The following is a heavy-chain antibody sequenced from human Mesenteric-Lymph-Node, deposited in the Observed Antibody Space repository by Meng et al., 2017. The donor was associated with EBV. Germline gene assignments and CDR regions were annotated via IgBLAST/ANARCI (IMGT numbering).Heavy chain of an antibody. CDR2: IDYSGST. V-gene: IGHV4-61*01. Sequence: QVQLQEAGPGQVKPSGTRSPTCSVSGDSVSSRSYYWVWIRQPPGRGLEWIGYIDYSGSTTYKPSLKSRVTMSLDTSKNQFSLRLSSVTAADTAVYYCAREAVGATVDHWGQGTLVTVSS. CDR3: AREAVGATVDH. J-gene: IGHJ4*02. D-gene: IGHD1-26*01. CDR1: GDSVSSRSYY.